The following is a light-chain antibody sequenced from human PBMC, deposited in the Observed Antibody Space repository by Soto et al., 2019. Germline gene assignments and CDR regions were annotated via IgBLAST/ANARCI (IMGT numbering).Light chain of an antibody. V-gene: IGKV1-5*01. Sequence: DIQMTQSPSTLSASVGDRVTITCRASQSISSWLAWYQQKPGKAPKLLIYDASSLESGVPSRFSGSGSGTEFTLTISSLQPDDFATYYCQQYNSYSRVSIRGPNTKYTFGQGTKLEIK. CDR1: QSISSW. CDR3: QQYNSYSRVSIRGPNTKYT. CDR2: DAS. J-gene: IGKJ2*01.